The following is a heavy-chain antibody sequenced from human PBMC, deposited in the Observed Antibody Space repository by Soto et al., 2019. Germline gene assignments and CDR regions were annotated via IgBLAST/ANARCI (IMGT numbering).Heavy chain of an antibody. J-gene: IGHJ4*02. CDR3: AKDEYCGGGSCYSGFPY. D-gene: IGHD2-15*01. CDR1: GFTFSSYG. CDR2: ISYDGSNK. Sequence: QVQLVESGGGVVQPGRSLRLSCAASGFTFSSYGMHWVRQAPGKGLEWVAVISYDGSNKYYADSVKGRFTISRDNSKNTLNLQMNGLGAGDTVVYYCAKDEYCGGGSCYSGFPYWGQGPLVTVSS. V-gene: IGHV3-30*18.